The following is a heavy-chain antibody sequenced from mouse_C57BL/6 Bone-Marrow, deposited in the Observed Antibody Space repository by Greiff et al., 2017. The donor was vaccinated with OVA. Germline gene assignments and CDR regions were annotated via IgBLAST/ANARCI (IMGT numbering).Heavy chain of an antibody. CDR1: GYTFTSYD. CDR2: IYPRDGST. CDR3: ARHYDYDVGWFAY. D-gene: IGHD2-4*01. J-gene: IGHJ3*01. V-gene: IGHV1-85*01. Sequence: VKLVESGPELVKPGASVKLSCKASGYTFTSYDINWVKQRPGQGLEWIGWIYPRDGSTKYNEKFKGKATLTVDTSSSTAYMELHSLTSEDSAVYFCARHYDYDVGWFAYWGQGTLVTVSA.